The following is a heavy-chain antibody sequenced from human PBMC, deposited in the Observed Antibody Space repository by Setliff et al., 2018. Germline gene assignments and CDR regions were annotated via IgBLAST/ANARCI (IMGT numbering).Heavy chain of an antibody. CDR2: IWFDGSNK. CDR1: GFTFKSYT. V-gene: IGHV3-33*08. J-gene: IGHJ6*03. D-gene: IGHD2-21*02. Sequence: SLRLSCAASGFTFKSYTINWVRQAPGKGLEWVAVIWFDGSNKYYADSLKGRFTISRDNSKNTLYLQMNSLRDEDTAVYYCAKCGGDHCCPLNYYQYMDVWGKGTTVTISS. CDR3: AKCGGDHCCPLNYYQYMDV.